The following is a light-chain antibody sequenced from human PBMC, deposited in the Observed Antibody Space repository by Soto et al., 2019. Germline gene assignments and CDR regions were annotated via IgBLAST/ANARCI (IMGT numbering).Light chain of an antibody. Sequence: QAVVAQPPSVSGGPRQRVTISCSGSNSNIGNNAVNWYQQLPGKAPKLLIYYNDILSSGVSDRFSGSKSGTSASLAIGGLQSGDEADYYCAAWDDTLSGPVFGGGTKLTVL. CDR3: AAWDDTLSGPV. CDR1: NSNIGNNA. V-gene: IGLV1-36*01. J-gene: IGLJ3*02. CDR2: YND.